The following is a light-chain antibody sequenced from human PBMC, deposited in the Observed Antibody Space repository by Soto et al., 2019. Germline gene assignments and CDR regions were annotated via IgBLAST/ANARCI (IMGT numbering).Light chain of an antibody. CDR1: QSVSRY. CDR2: DAS. CDR3: QQRSNWPRLT. J-gene: IGKJ4*01. Sequence: ETVLTQSPATLSLSPGERATLSCRASQSVSRYLAWYQQKPGQAPRLLIYDASNRATGIPARFSGSGSGTDFTLTISSLEPEDFAVYYCQQRSNWPRLTFGGGTKVEIK. V-gene: IGKV3-11*01.